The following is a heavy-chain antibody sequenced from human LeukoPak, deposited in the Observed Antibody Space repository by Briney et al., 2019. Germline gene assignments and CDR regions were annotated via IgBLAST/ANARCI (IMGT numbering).Heavy chain of an antibody. CDR2: IFYSGST. V-gene: IGHV4-39*01. CDR1: GGAISSSSYY. J-gene: IGHJ6*02. Sequence: SETLFLTCTVSGGAISSSSYYWGWIRQPPGKGLEWIGSIFYSGSTYYNPSLKSRVTISVDTSKNQFSLKLSSVTAADTAVYYCGRHQTMYYGMDVWGQGTTVTVSS. CDR3: GRHQTMYYGMDV. D-gene: IGHD4/OR15-4a*01.